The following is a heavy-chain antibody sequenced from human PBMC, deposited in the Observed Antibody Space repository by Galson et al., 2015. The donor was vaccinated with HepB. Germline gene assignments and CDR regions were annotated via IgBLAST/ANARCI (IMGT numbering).Heavy chain of an antibody. Sequence: SLRLSCAASGFTFSSYAMSWVRQAPGKGLEWVSSISDSSNLIYYADSVKGRFTVCRDNAKNSLFLQMNSLRVEDTSVYFCARLIEEGGTIPIHDYFDLWGQGTLVTVSS. CDR2: ISDSSNLI. CDR3: ARLIEEGGTIPIHDYFDL. D-gene: IGHD1-26*01. CDR1: GFTFSSYA. J-gene: IGHJ4*02. V-gene: IGHV3-21*01.